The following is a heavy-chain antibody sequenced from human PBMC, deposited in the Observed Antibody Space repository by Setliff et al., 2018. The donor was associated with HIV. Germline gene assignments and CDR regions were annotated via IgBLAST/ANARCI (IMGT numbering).Heavy chain of an antibody. V-gene: IGHV1-18*01. D-gene: IGHD3-10*01. CDR3: ARDYYGSGSYFILDY. Sequence: GASVKVSCKASGYTFTSYGMSWVRQAPGQGLEWMGWISACNGNTHYAQKLQGRVTMTTDTSTSTAYMELRSLRSDDTAVYYCARDYYGSGSYFILDYWGPGTLVTVSS. CDR1: GYTFTSYG. J-gene: IGHJ4*02. CDR2: ISACNGNT.